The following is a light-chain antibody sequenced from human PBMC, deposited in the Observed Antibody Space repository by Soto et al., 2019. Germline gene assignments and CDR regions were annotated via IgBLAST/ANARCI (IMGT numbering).Light chain of an antibody. CDR2: RAS. Sequence: DIQMTQSPSTLSASVGDRVTITCRASQSINSWLAWYQQKPGKAPKLPIHRASSLQSGVPSRFSGSGSGTDFTLTISSLQPDDFAAYYCQQYEVYPITFGQGTRLEIK. CDR1: QSINSW. CDR3: QQYEVYPIT. V-gene: IGKV1-5*03. J-gene: IGKJ5*01.